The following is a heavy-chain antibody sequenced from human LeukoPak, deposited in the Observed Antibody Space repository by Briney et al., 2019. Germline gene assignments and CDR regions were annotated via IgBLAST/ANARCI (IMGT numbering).Heavy chain of an antibody. J-gene: IGHJ4*02. CDR3: ARGGQDHGDFPSFDY. CDR1: GGSISSGSFS. D-gene: IGHD4-17*01. Sequence: SETLSLTCAVSGGSISSGSFSWSWIRQPPGKGLEWIGYIYRSGSAYYNPSLRSRVTIDRAKNHFSLKVNSVTAADTAVYYCARGGQDHGDFPSFDYWGQGTLVSVSS. V-gene: IGHV4-30-2*01. CDR2: IYRSGSA.